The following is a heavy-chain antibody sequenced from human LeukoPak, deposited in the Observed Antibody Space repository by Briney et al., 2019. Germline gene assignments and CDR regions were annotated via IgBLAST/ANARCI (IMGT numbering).Heavy chain of an antibody. CDR3: ARREEDIVVVPAAMNAFDI. J-gene: IGHJ3*02. CDR1: GGSISSSSYY. V-gene: IGHV4-39*07. D-gene: IGHD2-2*01. Sequence: SETLSLTCTVSGGSISSSSYYWGWIRQPPGKGLEWIGSIYYSGSTYYNPSLKSRVTISVDTSKNQFSLKLSSVTAADTAVYYCARREEDIVVVPAAMNAFDIWGQGTMVTVSS. CDR2: IYYSGST.